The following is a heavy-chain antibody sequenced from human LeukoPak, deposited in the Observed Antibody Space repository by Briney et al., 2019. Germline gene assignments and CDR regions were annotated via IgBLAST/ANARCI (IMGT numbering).Heavy chain of an antibody. CDR2: ISSSGSTI. D-gene: IGHD4-17*01. CDR1: GFTFSSYE. V-gene: IGHV3-48*03. J-gene: IGHJ4*02. CDR3: AGTTVTTEGFDY. Sequence: GGSLRLSCAASGFTFSSYEMNWVRQAPGKGLEWVSYISSSGSTIYYADSVKGRFTISRDNAKNSLYLQMNSLRAEDTAVYYCAGTTVTTEGFDYWGQGTLVIVSS.